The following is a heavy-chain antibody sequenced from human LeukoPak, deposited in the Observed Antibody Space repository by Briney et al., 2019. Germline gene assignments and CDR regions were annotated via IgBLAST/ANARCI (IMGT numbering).Heavy chain of an antibody. V-gene: IGHV3-48*03. J-gene: IGHJ4*02. Sequence: PGGSLRLSCAASGFTFSSYEMNWVRQAPGKGLEWVAHITGSGRSIYYPDSVKGRFTVSRDNAKNSLFLQMNSLRPEDTALYYCAREGADDNFDFWGQGTLVTVSS. CDR2: ITGSGRSI. CDR1: GFTFSSYE. CDR3: AREGADDNFDF. D-gene: IGHD3-16*01.